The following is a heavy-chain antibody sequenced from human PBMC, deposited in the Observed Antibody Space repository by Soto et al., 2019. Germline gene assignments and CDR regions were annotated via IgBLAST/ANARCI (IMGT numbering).Heavy chain of an antibody. CDR3: TRAGGSYYFDF. CDR2: IKHDGSDQ. Sequence: EVQLVESGGGLVLPGGSLRLSCAASGFPFSSLWMGWVRQAPGKGLEWVANIKHDGSDQYYVESVKGRFTISRDNARNSLSLQMNSLRGDDTAVYYCTRAGGSYYFDFWGQGTLVTVSA. D-gene: IGHD3-10*01. CDR1: GFPFSSLW. J-gene: IGHJ4*02. V-gene: IGHV3-7*01.